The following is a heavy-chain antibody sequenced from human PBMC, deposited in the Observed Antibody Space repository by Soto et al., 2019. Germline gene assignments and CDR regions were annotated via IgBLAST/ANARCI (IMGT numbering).Heavy chain of an antibody. CDR2: ISSNGGST. CDR1: GFTFSSYA. J-gene: IGHJ4*02. CDR3: AIDAAYGSGSYDY. Sequence: EVQLVESGGGLVQPGGSLRLSCAASGFTFSSYAMHWVRQAPGKGLEYVSAISSNGGSTYYANSVKGRFTISRDNSKNTLYLQMGSMRAEDMAVYYCAIDAAYGSGSYDYWGQGTLVTVSS. D-gene: IGHD3-10*01. V-gene: IGHV3-64*01.